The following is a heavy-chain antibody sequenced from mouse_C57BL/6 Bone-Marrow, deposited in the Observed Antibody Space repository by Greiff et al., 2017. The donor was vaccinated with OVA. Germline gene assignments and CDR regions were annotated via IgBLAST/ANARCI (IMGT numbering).Heavy chain of an antibody. CDR3: TRLLDANDY. CDR2: ISSGSVYI. Sequence: EVMLVESGGGLVKPGGSLKLSCAASGFTFSSYAMSWVRQTPEKRLEWVAYISSGSVYIYYADTVKGRFTISRDNARNTLYLQMSSLKSKDTAMYYCTRLLDANDYWGQGTSVTVSS. V-gene: IGHV5-9-1*02. D-gene: IGHD2-1*01. CDR1: GFTFSSYA. J-gene: IGHJ4*01.